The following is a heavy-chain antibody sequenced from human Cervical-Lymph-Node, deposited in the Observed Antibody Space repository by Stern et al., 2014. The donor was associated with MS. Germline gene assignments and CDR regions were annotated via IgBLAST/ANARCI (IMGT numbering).Heavy chain of an antibody. V-gene: IGHV1-69*09. CDR2: IIPILGEA. Sequence: VPLVQSGTEVKEPGSSVKVSCKASGGTFSDYAINWVRQAPGQGLEWMGRIIPILGEADYAENFQGRVTITADKTTTTAYMEMSSLRSDDTAVYYCARNDCSNDVCQAFDHWGQGTLVTVSS. CDR3: ARNDCSNDVCQAFDH. J-gene: IGHJ4*02. CDR1: GGTFSDYA. D-gene: IGHD2-8*01.